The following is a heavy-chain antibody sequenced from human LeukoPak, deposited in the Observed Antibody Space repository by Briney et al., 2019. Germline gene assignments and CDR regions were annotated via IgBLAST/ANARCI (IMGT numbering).Heavy chain of an antibody. V-gene: IGHV5-51*01. J-gene: IGHJ4*02. D-gene: IGHD3-3*01. CDR3: ARQNDFRLDY. Sequence: GESLKISRKGSGYPFSSYWIGWVRQIPGKGLEWMGIIYPRDSDTRYSPSLQGQVTISVDTSIGTAYLQWSSLKASDTAIYYCARQNDFRLDYWGQGTLVTVSS. CDR2: IYPRDSDT. CDR1: GYPFSSYW.